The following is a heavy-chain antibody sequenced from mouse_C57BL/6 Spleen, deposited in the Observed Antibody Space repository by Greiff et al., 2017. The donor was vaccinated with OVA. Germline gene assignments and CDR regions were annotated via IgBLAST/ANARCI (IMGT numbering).Heavy chain of an antibody. Sequence: QVQLVESGAELARPGASVKLSCKASGYTFTSYGISWVKQRTGQGLEWIGEIYPRSGNTYYNEKFKGKATLTADKSSSTAYMELRSLTSEDSAVYFCARFPLYYYGSSYEAMDYWGQGTSGTVSS. CDR1: GYTFTSYG. CDR3: ARFPLYYYGSSYEAMDY. V-gene: IGHV1-81*01. D-gene: IGHD1-1*01. CDR2: IYPRSGNT. J-gene: IGHJ4*01.